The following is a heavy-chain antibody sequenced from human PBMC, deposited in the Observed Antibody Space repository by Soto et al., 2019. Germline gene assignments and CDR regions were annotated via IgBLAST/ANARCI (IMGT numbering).Heavy chain of an antibody. D-gene: IGHD3-9*01. J-gene: IGHJ4*02. V-gene: IGHV4-34*01. CDR2: VSHSGNT. CDR3: ARATFDSTGWHQFDI. Sequence: LTCTVSGGSFTGHFWSWVRQPPGKGLEWIGEVSHSGNTKYYPSLRSRVTLSVDSSKNQISLALTSVTAADTAVYYCARATFDSTGWHQFDIWGQGTLVTVSS. CDR1: GGSFTGHF.